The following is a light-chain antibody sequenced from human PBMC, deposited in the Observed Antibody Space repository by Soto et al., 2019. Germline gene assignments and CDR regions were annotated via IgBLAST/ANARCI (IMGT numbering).Light chain of an antibody. CDR3: SSYTISSTLV. V-gene: IGLV2-14*01. J-gene: IGLJ1*01. Sequence: QPVLTQPASVSGSPGQSITISCTGTSSDVDDYNYVSWYQHHPGKAPKVIIYEVSNRPSGVSNRFSGSKSGNTASLTISGLQAEDEADYYCSSYTISSTLVFGTGTKLTVL. CDR1: SSDVDDYNY. CDR2: EVS.